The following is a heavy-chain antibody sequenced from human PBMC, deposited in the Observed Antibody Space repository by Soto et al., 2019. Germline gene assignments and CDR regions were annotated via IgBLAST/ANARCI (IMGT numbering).Heavy chain of an antibody. J-gene: IGHJ4*02. CDR1: GDSISISSYY. CDR2: IHYSGST. Sequence: QLQLQESGPGLVTPSETLSLTCSVSGDSISISSYYWGWVRQPPGKGLEWIGSIHYSGSTHYNPSLQSRVTISGDASKKQFSLKLGSVTAADTAMYYCASTKDETLYFDYWGQGNLVTVSS. D-gene: IGHD2-15*01. V-gene: IGHV4-39*01. CDR3: ASTKDETLYFDY.